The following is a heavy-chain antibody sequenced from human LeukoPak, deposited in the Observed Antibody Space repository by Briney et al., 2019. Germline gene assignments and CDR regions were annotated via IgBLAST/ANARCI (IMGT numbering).Heavy chain of an antibody. J-gene: IGHJ4*02. V-gene: IGHV1-46*01. Sequence: GASVKVSCKASGYTFTSYYMHWVRQAPGQGLEWMGIINPSGGSTSYAQKFQGRITMTRDMSTSTVYMELSSLRSEDTAVYYCARDGLITMVRGGAYFDYWGQGTLVTVSS. CDR2: INPSGGST. CDR1: GYTFTSYY. D-gene: IGHD3-10*01. CDR3: ARDGLITMVRGGAYFDY.